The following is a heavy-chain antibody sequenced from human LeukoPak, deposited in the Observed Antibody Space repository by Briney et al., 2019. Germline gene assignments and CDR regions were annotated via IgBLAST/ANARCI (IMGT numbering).Heavy chain of an antibody. Sequence: TLSLTCTVSGGSISSGDYYWSWIRQPPGKGLEWIGYIYYSGSTYYNPSLKSRVTISVGTSKNQFSLKLSSVTAADTAVYYCARVRSVREYYDFWSGYYVDPWGQGTLVTVSS. J-gene: IGHJ5*02. CDR2: IYYSGST. V-gene: IGHV4-30-4*08. CDR3: ARVRSVREYYDFWSGYYVDP. CDR1: GGSISSGDYY. D-gene: IGHD3-3*01.